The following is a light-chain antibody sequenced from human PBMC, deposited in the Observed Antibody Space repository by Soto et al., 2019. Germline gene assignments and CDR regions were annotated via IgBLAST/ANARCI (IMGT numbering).Light chain of an antibody. Sequence: DIHLTQSPSFLSVSVGDRVTITCRASQGISTYLAWYQQKPGKAPNLLIYAASTLQSGVPSRFTGSGSGTEFTLTISSLQPEDFAIYYCQQLSSYPRTFGPGTKVDVK. J-gene: IGKJ3*01. CDR1: QGISTY. V-gene: IGKV1-9*01. CDR2: AAS. CDR3: QQLSSYPRT.